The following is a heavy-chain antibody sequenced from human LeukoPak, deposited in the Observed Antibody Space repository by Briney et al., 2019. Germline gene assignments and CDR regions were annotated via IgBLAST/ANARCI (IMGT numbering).Heavy chain of an antibody. D-gene: IGHD3/OR15-3a*01. J-gene: IGHJ4*02. Sequence: SETLSLTCTVSGVSISSSNSYWGWIRQPPGKGLEWIGSIYYSGNTYYNASLKSQVSISIDTSKNQFSLRLTSVTAADTAVYYCARQTGSGLFTLPGGQGTLVTVSS. V-gene: IGHV4-39*01. CDR2: IYYSGNT. CDR3: ARQTGSGLFTLP. CDR1: GVSISSSNSY.